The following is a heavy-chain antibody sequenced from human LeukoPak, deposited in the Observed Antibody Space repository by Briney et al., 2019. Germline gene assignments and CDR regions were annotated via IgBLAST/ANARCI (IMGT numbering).Heavy chain of an antibody. CDR1: GYTFTGYY. J-gene: IGHJ1*01. CDR2: INPNSGGA. CDR3: ARGYYDSSDFEYFQH. D-gene: IGHD3-22*01. V-gene: IGHV1-2*02. Sequence: ASVKVSCKASGYTFTGYYMHWVRQAPGQGLEWMGWINPNSGGANYAQKFQGRVTMTRDTSISTVYMELSRLRSDDTAVFYCARGYYDSSDFEYFQHWGQGTLVTVSS.